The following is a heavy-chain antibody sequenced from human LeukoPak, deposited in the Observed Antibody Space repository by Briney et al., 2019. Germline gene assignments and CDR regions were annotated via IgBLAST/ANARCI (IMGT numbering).Heavy chain of an antibody. CDR3: ARDLWGIWETDAFDI. V-gene: IGHV4-59*11. CDR2: IYYSGST. J-gene: IGHJ3*02. D-gene: IGHD6-13*01. Sequence: PSETLSLTCTVSGGSISSHYWSWIRQPPGKGLEWIGYIYYSGSTNYNPSLKSRVTISVDTSKNQFSLKLSSVTAADTAVYYCARDLWGIWETDAFDIWAQGTMVTVS. CDR1: GGSISSHY.